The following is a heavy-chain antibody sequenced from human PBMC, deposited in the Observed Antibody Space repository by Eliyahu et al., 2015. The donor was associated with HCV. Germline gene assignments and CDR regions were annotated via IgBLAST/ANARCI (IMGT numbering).Heavy chain of an antibody. V-gene: IGHV3-30*18. D-gene: IGHD6-13*01. CDR2: ISYDGSNK. Sequence: GKGLEWVAVISYDGSNKYYADSVKGRFTISRDNSKNTLYLQMNSLRAEDTAVYYCAKGSAAGGLGYWGQGTLVTVSS. CDR3: AKGSAAGGLGY. J-gene: IGHJ4*02.